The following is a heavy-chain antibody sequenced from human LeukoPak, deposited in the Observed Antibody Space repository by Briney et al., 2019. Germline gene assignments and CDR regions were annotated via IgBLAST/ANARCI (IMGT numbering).Heavy chain of an antibody. CDR1: GFTFSSYS. D-gene: IGHD2-15*01. V-gene: IGHV3-21*04. J-gene: IGHJ3*02. Sequence: PGGSLRLSCAASGFTFSSYSMNWVRQAPGKGLEWVSSISSSSSYIYYADSVKGRFTISRDNAKNSLYLQMNSLRAEDTAVYYCAKDISGGSFYDAFDIWGQGTMVTVSS. CDR3: AKDISGGSFYDAFDI. CDR2: ISSSSSYI.